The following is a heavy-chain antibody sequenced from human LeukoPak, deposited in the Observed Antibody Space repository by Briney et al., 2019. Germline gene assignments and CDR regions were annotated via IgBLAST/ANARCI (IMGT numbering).Heavy chain of an antibody. CDR3: ARDGHRRYYYGSSGREDVFDI. CDR1: GYTFTSYD. V-gene: IGHV1-18*01. J-gene: IGHJ3*02. CDR2: ISAYNGNT. Sequence: GAPVKVSCKASGYTFTSYDINWVRQATGQGLEWMGWISAYNGNTKYAQKFQGRVTMTTDTSTSTAYMELRSLRSDDTAMYYCARDGHRRYYYGSSGREDVFDIWGQGTMVTVSS. D-gene: IGHD3-22*01.